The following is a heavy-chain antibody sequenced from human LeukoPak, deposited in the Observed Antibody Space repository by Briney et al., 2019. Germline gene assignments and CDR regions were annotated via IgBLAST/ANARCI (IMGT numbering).Heavy chain of an antibody. CDR2: ISDSGSAI. Sequence: PGGSLRLSCAVSGFTFSTSEMNWVRQAPGKGLEWIEYISDSGSAIYYADSVKGRLTISRDNAKNSLYLQMNSLRAEDTAIYYCARKKTRGLDYWGQGTLVTVSS. V-gene: IGHV3-48*03. CDR1: GFTFSTSE. D-gene: IGHD3-10*01. J-gene: IGHJ4*02. CDR3: ARKKTRGLDY.